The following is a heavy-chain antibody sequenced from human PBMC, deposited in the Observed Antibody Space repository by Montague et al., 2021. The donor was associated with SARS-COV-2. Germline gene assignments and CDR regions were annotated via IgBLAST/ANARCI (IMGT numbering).Heavy chain of an antibody. CDR3: AREYSAPRWFGEYNRYGMDV. Sequence: SLRLSCAASGFTFSSYDMHWVCQAPGKGLEWVAVIWYDGSNQYYGDSVKGRFTISRDNSKNTLYLHMNSLRAEDTIVYYCAREYSAPRWFGEYNRYGMDVWGQGTTVTVSS. CDR2: IWYDGSNQ. D-gene: IGHD3-10*01. V-gene: IGHV3-33*08. CDR1: GFTFSSYD. J-gene: IGHJ6*02.